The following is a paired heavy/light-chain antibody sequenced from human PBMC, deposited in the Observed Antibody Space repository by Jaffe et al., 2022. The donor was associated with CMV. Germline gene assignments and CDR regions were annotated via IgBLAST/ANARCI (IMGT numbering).Heavy chain of an antibody. D-gene: IGHD3-9*01. J-gene: IGHJ4*02. V-gene: IGHV4-4*07. CDR3: AREYYNLLTGHYIWDF. CDR1: GGSISSYY. CDR2: IYATGDT. Sequence: QVQLQESGPGLVKPSETLSLTCNVSGGSISSYYWHWVRQPAGKGLEWIGRIYATGDTNYNSSLKSRVTMSVAPSKSKVFLSLSSVTAADTAVYYCAREYYNLLTGHYIWDFWGQGALVTVSS.
Light chain of an antibody. CDR3: LLYFGPARVE. CDR2: STN. J-gene: IGLJ2*01. V-gene: IGLV7-43*01. Sequence: QTVVTQEPSLTVSPGGTVTLTCASGTGPVTSGDYPNWFQQRPGQAPRPLIYSTNNRHSWTPARFSGSLFGGKAALTLSGAQPEDEAEYYCLLYFGPARVEFGAGTRLTVL. CDR1: TGPVTSGDY.